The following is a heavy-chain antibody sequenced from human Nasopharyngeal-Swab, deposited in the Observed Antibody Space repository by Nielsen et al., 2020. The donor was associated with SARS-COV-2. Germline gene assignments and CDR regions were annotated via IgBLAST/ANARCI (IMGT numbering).Heavy chain of an antibody. Sequence: VSVKVSCKASGYTFTRYFIHWVRQAPGQGLEWMAIINPNGGSTSYAQKFQGRVTMTGDMSTSTVYMELNSLRSEDTAVYYCARPAGGYRDSWYDYWGQGTLVTVSS. J-gene: IGHJ4*02. CDR1: GYTFTRYF. D-gene: IGHD6-13*01. CDR3: ARPAGGYRDSWYDY. CDR2: INPNGGST. V-gene: IGHV1-46*01.